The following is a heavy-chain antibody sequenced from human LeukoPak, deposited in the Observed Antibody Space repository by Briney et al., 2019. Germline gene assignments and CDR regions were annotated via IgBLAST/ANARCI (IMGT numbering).Heavy chain of an antibody. CDR2: IYTSGST. J-gene: IGHJ4*02. D-gene: IGHD3-3*01. Sequence: ASETLSLTCTVSGGSISSYYWSWIRQPAGKGLEWIGRIYTSGSTNYNPSLKSRVTMSVDASKNQFSLKLSSVTAADTAVYYCARSGVEHHSYDFWSGYRPFDYWGQGTLSPSPQ. CDR1: GGSISSYY. CDR3: ARSGVEHHSYDFWSGYRPFDY. V-gene: IGHV4-4*07.